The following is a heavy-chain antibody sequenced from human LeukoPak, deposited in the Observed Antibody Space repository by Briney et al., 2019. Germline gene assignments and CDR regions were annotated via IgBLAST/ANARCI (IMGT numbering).Heavy chain of an antibody. CDR3: ARASAVAGTRDY. CDR1: GFTFSSYW. CDR2: IKEDGRDK. D-gene: IGHD6-19*01. J-gene: IGHJ4*02. Sequence: GGSLRLSCAASGFTFSSYWMSWVRQAPGKGLEWVANIKEDGRDKYYVDSVKGRFTISRDNAKNSLYLQMNSLRSEDTAVYYCARASAVAGTRDYWGQGTLVTVSP. V-gene: IGHV3-7*01.